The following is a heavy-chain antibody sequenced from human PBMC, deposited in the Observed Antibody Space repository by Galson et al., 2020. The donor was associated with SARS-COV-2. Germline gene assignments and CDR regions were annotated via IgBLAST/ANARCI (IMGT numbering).Heavy chain of an antibody. V-gene: IGHV3-30*04. CDR1: GFTFSSYA. J-gene: IGHJ4*02. CDR2: ISYDGSNK. Sequence: GGSLRLSCAASGFTFSSYAMHWVRQAPGKGLEWVAVISYDGSNKYYADSEKGRPTISRENSKNTLYLQMNSLRAEDTAVYYCARDWGLDYGSGSYFPLTFDYWGQGTLGAVSS. CDR3: ARDWGLDYGSGSYFPLTFDY. D-gene: IGHD3-10*01.